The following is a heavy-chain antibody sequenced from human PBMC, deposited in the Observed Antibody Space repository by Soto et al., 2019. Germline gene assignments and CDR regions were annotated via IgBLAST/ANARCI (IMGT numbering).Heavy chain of an antibody. CDR2: ISYDGSNK. D-gene: IGHD3-3*01. CDR3: ARNSAAYYDFWSGYSMRSYYYGMDV. J-gene: IGHJ6*02. CDR1: GFTFSSYA. V-gene: IGHV3-30-3*01. Sequence: QVQLVESGGGVVQPGRSLRLSCAASGFTFSSYAMHWVRQAPGKGLEWVAVISYDGSNKYYTDSVKGRFTISRDNSKNTQYLQMNSLRAEDTAVYYCARNSAAYYDFWSGYSMRSYYYGMDVWGQGTTVTVSS.